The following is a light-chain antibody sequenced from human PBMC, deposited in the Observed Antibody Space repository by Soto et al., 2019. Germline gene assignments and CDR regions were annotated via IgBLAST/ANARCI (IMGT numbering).Light chain of an antibody. J-gene: IGKJ3*01. CDR2: AAC. CDR1: QSISNS. CDR3: QRGHSFPFP. Sequence: DIQMTQSPSSLSASVGDRVTITCRATQSISNSLNWYQHKPGEAPKLLMYAACTLQSGVPSRFSCGGSGTDFTFTISSLKPENFPPSFCQRGHSFPFPSALGPKV. V-gene: IGKV1-39*01.